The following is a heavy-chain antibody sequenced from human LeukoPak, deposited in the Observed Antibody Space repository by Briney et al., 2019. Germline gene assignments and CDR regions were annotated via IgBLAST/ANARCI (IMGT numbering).Heavy chain of an antibody. D-gene: IGHD2-21*02. CDR2: IIPISGTA. CDR3: ARTYCGGDCYSSRGWFDP. Sequence: SVKVSCKASGGTFNNYTIIWVRQAPGQGLEWMGGIIPISGTANYAQKFQGKVTITADKSTSTAYMELSSLRSEDTAVYYCARTYCGGDCYSSRGWFDPWGQGTLVTVS. CDR1: GGTFNNYT. J-gene: IGHJ5*02. V-gene: IGHV1-69*06.